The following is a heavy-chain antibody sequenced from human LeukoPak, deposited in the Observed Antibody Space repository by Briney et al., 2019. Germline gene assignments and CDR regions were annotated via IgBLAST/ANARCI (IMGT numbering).Heavy chain of an antibody. D-gene: IGHD3-10*01. CDR2: IKQDGSEK. V-gene: IGHV3-7*01. CDR3: ARVGYYGSGSYYNGNY. CDR1: GFTFSSYW. Sequence: GGSLRLSCAASGFTFSSYWMSWVRQAPGKGLEWVANIKQDGSEKYYVGSVKGRFSISRDNAKNSLFLQMNSLRAEDTAVYYCARVGYYGSGSYYNGNYWGQGTLVTVSS. J-gene: IGHJ4*02.